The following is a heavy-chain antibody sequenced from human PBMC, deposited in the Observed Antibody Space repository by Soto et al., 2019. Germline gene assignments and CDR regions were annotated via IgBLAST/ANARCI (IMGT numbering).Heavy chain of an antibody. D-gene: IGHD6-13*01. Sequence: EVQLVESGGGLVQPGGSLRLSCAASGFTFSSYWMSWVRQAPGKGLEWVANIKQDGSEKYYVDSVKGRFTISRDNAKNSLYLQMNSLRAEDTAVYYCARDRVYSSSLSHFDLWGRGTLVTVSS. V-gene: IGHV3-7*03. CDR3: ARDRVYSSSLSHFDL. CDR2: IKQDGSEK. J-gene: IGHJ2*01. CDR1: GFTFSSYW.